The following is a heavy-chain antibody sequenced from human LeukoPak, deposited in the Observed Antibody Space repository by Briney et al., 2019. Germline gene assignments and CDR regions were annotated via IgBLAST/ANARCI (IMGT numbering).Heavy chain of an antibody. Sequence: GGSLRLSCAASGFTFSSYGMHWVRQAPGKGLEWVAVIWYDGSNKYYAASVKGRFTISRDNSKDTLYLQMSSLRAEDTTVYYCVKSAGFDWLSPLDAFDIWGQGTMVTVS. CDR3: VKSAGFDWLSPLDAFDI. CDR2: IWYDGSNK. V-gene: IGHV3-30*02. J-gene: IGHJ3*02. D-gene: IGHD3-9*01. CDR1: GFTFSSYG.